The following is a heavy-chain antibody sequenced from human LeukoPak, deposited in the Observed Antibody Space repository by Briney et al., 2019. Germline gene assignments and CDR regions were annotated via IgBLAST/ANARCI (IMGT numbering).Heavy chain of an antibody. V-gene: IGHV4-34*01. D-gene: IGHD2-2*01. J-gene: IGHJ5*02. CDR3: ARLRYCSSTSCYYRYNWFDP. CDR1: GGSFSGYY. Sequence: SETLSLTCAVYGGSFSGYYWSWIRQPPGKGLEWIGEINHSGSTNYNPSLKSRVTISVDTSKNQFSLKLSSVTAADTAVYYCARLRYCSSTSCYYRYNWFDPWGQGTLVXVSS. CDR2: INHSGST.